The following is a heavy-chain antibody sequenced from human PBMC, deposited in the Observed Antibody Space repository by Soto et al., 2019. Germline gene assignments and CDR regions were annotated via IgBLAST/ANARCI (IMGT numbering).Heavy chain of an antibody. D-gene: IGHD1-26*01. CDR1: GFSLSTSGMR. J-gene: IGHJ4*02. CDR2: IDWDDDK. Sequence: ADPTLGNHTKTLTLTCTFSGFSLSTSGMRVSWIRQPPGKALEWLARIDWDDDKFYSTSLKTRLTISKDTSKNQVVLTMTNMDPVDTATYYCARIFEEGATDYWGPGTVVTVSS. V-gene: IGHV2-70*04. CDR3: ARIFEEGATDY.